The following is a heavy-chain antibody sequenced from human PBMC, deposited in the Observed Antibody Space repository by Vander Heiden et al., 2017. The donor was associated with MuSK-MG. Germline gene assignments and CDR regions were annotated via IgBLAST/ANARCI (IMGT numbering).Heavy chain of an antibody. CDR3: ANSNRLTTVTGYYGMDV. J-gene: IGHJ6*02. CDR2: IDGDDDK. Sequence: QITLKEPGPTLVKPTQTLTLTCTFSGFSLSTHGVGVGWIRQPPGKALEWLALIDGDDDKRYSPSLKSRLTITKDSSKNQVVLTITNMDPGDTATYYCANSNRLTTVTGYYGMDVWGQGTTGTV. D-gene: IGHD4-17*01. V-gene: IGHV2-5*02. CDR1: GFSLSTHGVG.